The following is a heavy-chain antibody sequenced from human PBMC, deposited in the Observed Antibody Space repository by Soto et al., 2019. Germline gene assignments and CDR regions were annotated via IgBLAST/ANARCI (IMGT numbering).Heavy chain of an antibody. D-gene: IGHD6-13*01. V-gene: IGHV3-33*01. CDR3: ARDRGPYSSSWYAGFAP. CDR2: IWYDGSNK. Sequence: RSLRLSCAVSGFTFSSYGRHWVRQAPSKGLEWVAVIWYDGSNKYYADSAKGRFTISRDNSKNTLYLQMNSLRAEDTAVYYCARDRGPYSSSWYAGFAPWGQGTLVTVSS. J-gene: IGHJ5*02. CDR1: GFTFSSYG.